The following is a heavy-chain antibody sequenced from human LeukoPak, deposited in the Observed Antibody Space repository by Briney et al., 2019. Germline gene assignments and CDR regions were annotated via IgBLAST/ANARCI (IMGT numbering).Heavy chain of an antibody. CDR2: ISAYNGNT. D-gene: IGHD6-25*01. Sequence: RASVKVSCKASGDTFTSYGISWVRQAPGQGLEWMGWISAYNGNTNYAQKLQGRVTMTTDTSTSTAYMELRSLRSDDTAVYYCARDASSGLFDYWGQGTLVTVSS. CDR3: ARDASSGLFDY. J-gene: IGHJ4*02. CDR1: GDTFTSYG. V-gene: IGHV1-18*04.